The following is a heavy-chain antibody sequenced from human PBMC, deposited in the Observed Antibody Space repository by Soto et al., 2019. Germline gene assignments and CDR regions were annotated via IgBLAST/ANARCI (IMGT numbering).Heavy chain of an antibody. Sequence: QVQLLQSGAEVKKPGASVKVSCKVSGYTLSELSIHWVRQAPGKGLEWMGGVNPEDDETIYAQKFQGRVTMTEDTPTDTADMEQTSLRSEDTAVYYCASFRVRGPVTYWYFDLWGRGTLVTVAS. CDR3: ASFRVRGPVTYWYFDL. J-gene: IGHJ2*01. D-gene: IGHD3-10*01. CDR1: GYTLSELS. CDR2: VNPEDDET. V-gene: IGHV1-24*01.